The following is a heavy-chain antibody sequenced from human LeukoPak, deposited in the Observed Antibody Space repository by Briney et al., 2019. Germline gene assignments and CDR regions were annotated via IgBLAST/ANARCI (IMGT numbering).Heavy chain of an antibody. CDR1: GGSISSYY. D-gene: IGHD2-21*02. J-gene: IGHJ4*02. CDR3: ARVGDCGGDCSHFDY. CDR2: IYYRGST. Sequence: SETLSLTCTVSGGSISSYYWSWIRQPPGKGLEWIGYIYYRGSTNYNPSLKSRVTISVDTSKNQFSLKLSSVTAADTAVYYCARVGDCGGDCSHFDYWGQGTLVTVSS. V-gene: IGHV4-59*01.